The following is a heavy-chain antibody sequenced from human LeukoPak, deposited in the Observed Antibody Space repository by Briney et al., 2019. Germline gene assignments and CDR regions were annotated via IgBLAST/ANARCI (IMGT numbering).Heavy chain of an antibody. J-gene: IGHJ4*02. D-gene: IGHD6-13*01. Sequence: GGSLRLSCAASGFTFSSYTMHWVRQAPGKGLEWVSAISGSGGSTYYADSVKGRFTISRDNSKNTVYLQMNTPRAEDTAVYYCAKRSGIAAAGTGFHWGQGTLVTVSS. CDR3: AKRSGIAAAGTGFH. V-gene: IGHV3-23*01. CDR1: GFTFSSYT. CDR2: ISGSGGST.